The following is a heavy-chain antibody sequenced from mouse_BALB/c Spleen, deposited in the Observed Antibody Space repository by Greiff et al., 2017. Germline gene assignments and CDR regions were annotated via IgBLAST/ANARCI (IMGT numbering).Heavy chain of an antibody. V-gene: IGHV1-80*01. J-gene: IGHJ4*01. CDR1: GYAFSSYW. CDR3: ARYYYGSSYYAMDY. D-gene: IGHD1-1*01. Sequence: QVQLQQSGAELVRPGSSVKISCKASGYAFSSYWMNWVKQRPGQGLEWIGQIYPGDGDTNYNGKFKGKATLTADKSSSTAYMQLSSLTSEDSAVYFCARYYYGSSYYAMDYWGQGTSVTVSS. CDR2: IYPGDGDT.